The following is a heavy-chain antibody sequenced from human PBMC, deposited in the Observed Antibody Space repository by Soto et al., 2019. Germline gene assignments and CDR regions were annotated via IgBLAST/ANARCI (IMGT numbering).Heavy chain of an antibody. V-gene: IGHV4-59*08. Sequence: PSETLSLTCTFSGCSISSYYWSWIRQPPGKGLEWIGYIYYSGSTNYNPSLKSRVTISVDTSKNQFSLKLSSVTAADTAVYYCARHPPGYCSGGSCYSPYYFDYWGQGTLVTVSS. CDR3: ARHPPGYCSGGSCYSPYYFDY. CDR2: IYYSGST. CDR1: GCSISSYY. D-gene: IGHD2-15*01. J-gene: IGHJ4*02.